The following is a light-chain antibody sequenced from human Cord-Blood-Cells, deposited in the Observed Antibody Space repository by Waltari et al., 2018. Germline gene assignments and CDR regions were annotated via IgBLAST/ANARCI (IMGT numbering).Light chain of an antibody. J-gene: IGKJ4*01. CDR2: DAS. V-gene: IGKV3-11*01. CDR3: QQRSNWPT. CDR1: QSVSSY. Sequence: EIVLTQSPATLSLSPGERATLSCRASQSVSSYLAWYQQKTGQAPRFLIYDASNRATGIPARFSGSGSGTDFTLTISSLEPEDFAVYYCQQRSNWPTFGGGTKVEIK.